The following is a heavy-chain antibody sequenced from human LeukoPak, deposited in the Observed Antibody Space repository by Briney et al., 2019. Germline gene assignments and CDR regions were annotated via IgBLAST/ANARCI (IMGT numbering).Heavy chain of an antibody. CDR2: IWYDGSNK. Sequence: GRALRLSCLGSGFSFGDFAMSWFRQAPGKGLEWVAVIWYDGSNKYCSDSVKGRFTISRDNSKNTLYLQMNSLRAEDTAVYYCATTASRGPQSAEYVQYWGQGTLVTVSS. CDR3: ATTASRGPQSAEYVQY. CDR1: GFSFGDFA. J-gene: IGHJ1*01. V-gene: IGHV3-33*01.